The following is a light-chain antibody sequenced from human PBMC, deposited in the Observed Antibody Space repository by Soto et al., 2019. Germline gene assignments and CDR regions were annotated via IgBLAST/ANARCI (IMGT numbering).Light chain of an antibody. V-gene: IGKV3-11*01. CDR2: DAS. CDR3: QQYNKWPLT. Sequence: EIVLTQSPATLSLSPGERATLSCRASQRISSYLAWYQQKPGQAPRLFIYDASNRATGIPARFSGSGSGTDFTLTISSLEPEDFAVYYCQQYNKWPLTFGGGTKVDIK. J-gene: IGKJ4*01. CDR1: QRISSY.